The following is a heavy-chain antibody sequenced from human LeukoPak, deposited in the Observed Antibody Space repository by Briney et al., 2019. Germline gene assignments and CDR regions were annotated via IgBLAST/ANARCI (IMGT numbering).Heavy chain of an antibody. CDR3: AAFDAGDCGGDCPYFSFP. D-gene: IGHD2-21*02. CDR1: GFTFSSHA. CDR2: ISGSGGST. Sequence: GGSLRLSCAASGFTFSSHAMSWVRQPPGKGLEWVSSISGSGGSTYYADSVKGRFTISRDNSKNTLYLQMNSLRAEDTAVYYCAAFDAGDCGGDCPYFSFPWGQGTLVTVSS. J-gene: IGHJ5*02. V-gene: IGHV3-23*01.